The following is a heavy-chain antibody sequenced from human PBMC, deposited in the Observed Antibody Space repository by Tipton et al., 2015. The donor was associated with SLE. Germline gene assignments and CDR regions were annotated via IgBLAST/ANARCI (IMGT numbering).Heavy chain of an antibody. CDR3: ARESDAFDI. CDR1: GDSISSGSYY. CDR2: IYTSGNT. Sequence: LRLSCTVSGDSISSGSYYWSWIRQPAGKGLEWIGRIYTSGNTDYNPSLKSRVTLSVDTSKNQFSLKLTSVTATDTAVYYCARESDAFDIWGQGTMVTVSS. J-gene: IGHJ3*02. V-gene: IGHV4-61*02.